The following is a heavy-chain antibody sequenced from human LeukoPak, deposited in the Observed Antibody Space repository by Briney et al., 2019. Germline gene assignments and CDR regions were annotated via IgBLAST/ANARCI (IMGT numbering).Heavy chain of an antibody. V-gene: IGHV4-34*01. CDR1: GGSFSGYY. CDR2: INHSGST. CDR3: ARGQAFDI. Sequence: PSETLSLTCAVYGGSFSGYYWSWIRQPPGKGLEWIGEINHSGSTNYNPSLKSRVTISVDTSKNQFSLKLSSVTAADTAVYYCARGQAFDIWGQGTMVTASS. J-gene: IGHJ3*02.